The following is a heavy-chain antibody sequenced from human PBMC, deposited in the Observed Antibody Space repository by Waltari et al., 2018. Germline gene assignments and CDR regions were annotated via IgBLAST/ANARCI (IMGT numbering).Heavy chain of an antibody. V-gene: IGHV4-4*07. CDR3: ARDPTGLYYYYGMDV. CDR1: GGSISSYY. CDR2: IYTSGST. J-gene: IGHJ6*02. Sequence: QVQLQESGPGLVKPSETLSLTCTVSGGSISSYYWSWIRQPAGKGLEWIGRIYTSGSTNHTPPLKSRVTMSVDTSKNQFSLKLSSVTAADTAVYYCARDPTGLYYYYGMDVWGQGTTVTVSS.